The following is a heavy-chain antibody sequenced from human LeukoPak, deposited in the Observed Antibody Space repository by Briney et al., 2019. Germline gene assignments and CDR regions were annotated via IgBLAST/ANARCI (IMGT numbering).Heavy chain of an antibody. Sequence: PGGSLRLSCAASGFTFSHFWMSWVRQAPGKGLEWVAYIKKTGSETYYVDSVKGRFTITRDNTRNSLFLQMYSLRAEDTAMYFCASEDGYCSDGKCYSYFDSWGQGTLVTVSS. V-gene: IGHV3-7*01. CDR3: ASEDGYCSDGKCYSYFDS. CDR1: GFTFSHFW. J-gene: IGHJ4*02. D-gene: IGHD2-15*01. CDR2: IKKTGSET.